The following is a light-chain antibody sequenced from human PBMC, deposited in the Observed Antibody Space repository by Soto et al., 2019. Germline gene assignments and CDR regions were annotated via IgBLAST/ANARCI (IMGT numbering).Light chain of an antibody. CDR2: DVS. J-gene: IGLJ2*01. CDR1: SSDVGGYNY. Sequence: QSALTQPASVSGSPGQSITISCTGTSSDVGGYNYVSWYQQHPGKVPKLMIYDVSNRPSGVSNRFSGSKSGNTASLTISGLQAEDEADYYCNSYTSSSTLVFGGGTKLTVL. CDR3: NSYTSSSTLV. V-gene: IGLV2-14*03.